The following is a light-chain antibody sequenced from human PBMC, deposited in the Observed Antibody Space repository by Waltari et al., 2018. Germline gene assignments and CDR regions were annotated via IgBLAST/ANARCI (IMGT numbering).Light chain of an antibody. Sequence: QTVVIQEPSLTVSPGGAVTLTCASSAGAVTSGNYPNWIQQKPGQVPRSLIHSTTNRHSWTPARFSGSLLGGKAALTLSGVQPEDEAEYYCLLYDGSDQVFGGGTKLTVL. CDR3: LLYDGSDQV. J-gene: IGLJ3*02. CDR2: STT. V-gene: IGLV7-43*01. CDR1: AGAVTSGNY.